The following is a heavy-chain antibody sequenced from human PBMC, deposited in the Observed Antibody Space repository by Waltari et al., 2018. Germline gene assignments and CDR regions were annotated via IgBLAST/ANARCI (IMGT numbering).Heavy chain of an antibody. D-gene: IGHD6-19*01. CDR2: INHSGST. Sequence: QVQLQQWGAGLLKPSETLSLTCAVYGGSFSGYYWSWIRQPPGKGLEWIGEINHSGSTNYNPSLKSRVTISVDTSKNQFSLKLSSVTAADTAVYYCARGPASIGWFDGGRQWLPHVYWGQGTLVTVSS. CDR3: ARGPASIGWFDGGRQWLPHVY. V-gene: IGHV4-34*01. J-gene: IGHJ4*02. CDR1: GGSFSGYY.